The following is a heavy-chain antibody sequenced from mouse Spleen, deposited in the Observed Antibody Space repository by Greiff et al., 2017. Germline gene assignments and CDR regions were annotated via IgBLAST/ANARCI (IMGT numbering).Heavy chain of an antibody. Sequence: VHLVESGPGLVAPSQSLSITCTVSGFSLTGYGVNWVRQPPGKGLEWLGMIWGDGSTDYNSALKSRLSISKDNSKSQVFLKMNSLQTDDTARYYCARAYYYGSSHWYFDVWGAGTTVTVSS. CDR2: IWGDGST. CDR3: ARAYYYGSSHWYFDV. J-gene: IGHJ1*01. CDR1: GFSLTGYG. D-gene: IGHD1-1*01. V-gene: IGHV2-6-7*01.